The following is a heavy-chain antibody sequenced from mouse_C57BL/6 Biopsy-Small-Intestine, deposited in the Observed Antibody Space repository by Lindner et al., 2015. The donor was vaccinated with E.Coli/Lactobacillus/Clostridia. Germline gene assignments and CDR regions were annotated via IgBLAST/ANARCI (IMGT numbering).Heavy chain of an antibody. CDR3: APKFSY. Sequence: QLQEVWGESLWSQGPSVKLSCTVSGFNIKDYYIHWVKQRTEQGLEWIGRIDPEDDETKYAPKFQGKATLTADTSSNTAYLQLSSLTFEDTAVYYCAPKFSYWGQGTLVTVSA. CDR2: IDPEDDET. J-gene: IGHJ3*01. V-gene: IGHV14-2*01. CDR1: GFNIKDYY.